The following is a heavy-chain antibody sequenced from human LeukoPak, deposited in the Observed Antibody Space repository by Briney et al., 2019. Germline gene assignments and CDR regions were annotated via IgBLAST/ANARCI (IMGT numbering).Heavy chain of an antibody. CDR1: GFSFTDYP. CDR3: ATDQRYAFDY. V-gene: IGHV3-48*02. Sequence: GGSLRLSCATSGFSFTDYPTNWVRQARGKGVEWISNIRTTAEGAKYAYYADSVKGRVTISRDDGKNTLYLHITSLRDDDTAVYYCATDQRYAFDYWGQGILVTVSS. D-gene: IGHD3-9*01. CDR2: IRTTAEGAKYA. J-gene: IGHJ4*02.